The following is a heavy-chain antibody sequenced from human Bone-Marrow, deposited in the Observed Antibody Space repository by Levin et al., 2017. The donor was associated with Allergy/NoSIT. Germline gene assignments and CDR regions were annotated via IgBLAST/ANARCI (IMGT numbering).Heavy chain of an antibody. Sequence: GGSLRLSCAASGFTFSSYGMHWVRQAPGKGLEWVAVIWYDGSNKYYADSVKGRFTISRDNSKNTLYLQMNSLRAEDTAVYYCARVRFRGVATIWSGLDYWGQGTLVTVSS. CDR2: IWYDGSNK. CDR1: GFTFSSYG. J-gene: IGHJ4*02. V-gene: IGHV3-33*01. CDR3: ARVRFRGVATIWSGLDY. D-gene: IGHD5-12*01.